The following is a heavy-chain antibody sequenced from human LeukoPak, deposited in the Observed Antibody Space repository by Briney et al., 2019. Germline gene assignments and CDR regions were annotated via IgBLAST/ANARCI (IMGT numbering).Heavy chain of an antibody. CDR2: ISPNSGGT. CDR1: GYTFTGYY. CDR3: ARDPARERYCSSTSCRTGWFDP. Sequence: ASVKVSCKASGYTFTGYYMHWVRQAPGQGLEWMGWISPNSGGTNYAQKFQGRVTMTRDTSISTAYMELSRLRSDDTAVYYCARDPARERYCSSTSCRTGWFDPWGQGTLVIVSS. J-gene: IGHJ5*02. V-gene: IGHV1-2*02. D-gene: IGHD2-2*01.